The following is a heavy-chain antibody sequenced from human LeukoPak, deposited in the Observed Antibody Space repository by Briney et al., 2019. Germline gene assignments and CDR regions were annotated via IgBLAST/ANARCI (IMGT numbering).Heavy chain of an antibody. J-gene: IGHJ4*02. CDR1: GGSISSYY. V-gene: IGHV4-4*07. CDR3: ARVLPAAREFDY. D-gene: IGHD2-2*01. CDR2: IYTSGSI. Sequence: SETLSLTCTVSGGSISSYYWSWIRQPAGKGLEWIGRIYTSGSINYNPSLKSRVTMSVDTSRNQFSLKLSSVTAADTAVYYCARVLPAAREFDYWGQGTLVTVSS.